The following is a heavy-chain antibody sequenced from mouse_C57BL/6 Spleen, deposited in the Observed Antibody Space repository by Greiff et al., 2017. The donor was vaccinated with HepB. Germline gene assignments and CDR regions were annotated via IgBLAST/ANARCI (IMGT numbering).Heavy chain of an antibody. Sequence: EVQLVESGPELVKPGASVKIPCKASGYTFTDYNMDWVKQSHGKSLEWIGDINPNNGGTIYNQKFKGKATLTVDKSSSTAYMELRSLTSEDTAVYYWARRGFSWFAYWGQGTLVTVSA. J-gene: IGHJ3*01. D-gene: IGHD3-1*01. CDR3: ARRGFSWFAY. CDR2: INPNNGGT. CDR1: GYTFTDYN. V-gene: IGHV1-18*01.